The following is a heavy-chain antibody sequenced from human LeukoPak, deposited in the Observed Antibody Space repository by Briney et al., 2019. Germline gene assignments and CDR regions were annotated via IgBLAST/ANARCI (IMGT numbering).Heavy chain of an antibody. CDR1: GFTFTSYD. Sequence: GGSLRLSCTASGFTFTSYDMNWVRQAPGEGLEWVSTISGSGGSTYYADSVKGRFTISRDNSKNTLYLQMNSLRVEDTAVYYCAKERWQQLMDIDYWGQGTLVTVSS. CDR2: ISGSGGST. D-gene: IGHD6-13*01. CDR3: AKERWQQLMDIDY. V-gene: IGHV3-23*01. J-gene: IGHJ4*02.